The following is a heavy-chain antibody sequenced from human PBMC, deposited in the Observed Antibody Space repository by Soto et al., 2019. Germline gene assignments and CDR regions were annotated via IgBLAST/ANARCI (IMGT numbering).Heavy chain of an antibody. J-gene: IGHJ4*02. CDR3: ARKSDSSPVPEADGV. Sequence: EVQLVETGGGLIQPGASLRLSCAASGFSVGSNYMTWVRQSPGKGLEWVSLIYSNGDTDYADSVKGRFSISRDNFKNTLYLQMNTLRAEDTAVYHCARKSDSSPVPEADGVWGRGTLVTVSS. CDR2: IYSNGDT. D-gene: IGHD2-8*01. CDR1: GFSVGSNY. V-gene: IGHV3-53*02.